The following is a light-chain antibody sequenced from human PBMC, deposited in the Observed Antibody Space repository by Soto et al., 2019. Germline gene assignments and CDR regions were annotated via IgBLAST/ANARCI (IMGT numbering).Light chain of an antibody. V-gene: IGLV7-46*01. J-gene: IGLJ2*01. Sequence: QAVVTQEPSLTVSPGGTVTLTCGSSTGAVTSGHYPYWFQQKPGQAPRTLIYDTSNKHSWTPARFSGSLLGGKAALTLSGAQPEDEAEDYCWHSYSGARGFGVFGGGTKLTVL. CDR3: WHSYSGARGFGV. CDR2: DTS. CDR1: TGAVTSGHY.